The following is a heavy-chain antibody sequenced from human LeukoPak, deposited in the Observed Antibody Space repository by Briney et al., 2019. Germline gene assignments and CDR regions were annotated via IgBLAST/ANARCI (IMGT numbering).Heavy chain of an antibody. V-gene: IGHV3-48*03. CDR2: ISSSGSTI. CDR1: GFTFSSYE. Sequence: GGSLRLSCAASGFTFSSYEMNWVRQAPGKGLEWVSYISSSGSTIYYADSVKGRFTISRDNAKNSLYLQMNSLRAEDTAVYYCATARSGYHFDYWGQGTLVTVSS. D-gene: IGHD5-12*01. CDR3: ATARSGYHFDY. J-gene: IGHJ4*02.